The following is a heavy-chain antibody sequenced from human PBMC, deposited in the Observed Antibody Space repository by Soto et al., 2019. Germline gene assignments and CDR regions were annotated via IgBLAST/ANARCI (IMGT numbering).Heavy chain of an antibody. Sequence: ESGPTLVNPTQTLTLTCTFSGFSLSTSGMRVSWIRQPPGKALEWLARIDWDDDKFYNTSLKTRLTISKDSSKNQVVLTMTNMDPVDTATYYSARMLPCTAGTCPFDYWGQGALVTVYS. V-gene: IGHV2-70*04. J-gene: IGHJ4*02. CDR2: IDWDDDK. CDR3: ARMLPCTAGTCPFDY. D-gene: IGHD6-13*01. CDR1: GFSLSTSGMR.